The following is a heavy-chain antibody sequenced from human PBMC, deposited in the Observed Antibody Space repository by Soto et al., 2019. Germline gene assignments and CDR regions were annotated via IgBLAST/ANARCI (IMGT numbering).Heavy chain of an antibody. D-gene: IGHD4-17*01. CDR2: IIPIFGTA. V-gene: IGHV1-69*12. CDR3: ATSNAGSDGDLWFDP. Sequence: QVQLVQSGAEVKKPGSSVKVSCKASGGTFSSYAISWVRQAPGQGLEWMGGIIPIFGTANYAQKFQGRVTITADESTSTAHMALSSLSSEDTAVYYCATSNAGSDGDLWFDPWGQGTLVTVSS. J-gene: IGHJ5*02. CDR1: GGTFSSYA.